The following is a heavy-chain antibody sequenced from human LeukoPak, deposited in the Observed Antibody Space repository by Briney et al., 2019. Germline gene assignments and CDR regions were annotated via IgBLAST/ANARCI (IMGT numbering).Heavy chain of an antibody. CDR1: GGSISSSNW. Sequence: PSETLSLTCAVSGGSISSSNWWSWVRQPPGKGLEWIGEIYHSGSTNYNPSLKSRVTISVDKSKNQFSLKLNSVTAADTAVYYCARSGWTGYYYYGMDVWGQGTTVTVSS. CDR2: IYHSGST. V-gene: IGHV4-4*02. D-gene: IGHD6-19*01. J-gene: IGHJ6*02. CDR3: ARSGWTGYYYYGMDV.